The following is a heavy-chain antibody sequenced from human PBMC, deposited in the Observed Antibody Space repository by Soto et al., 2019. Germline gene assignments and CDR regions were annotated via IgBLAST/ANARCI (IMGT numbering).Heavy chain of an antibody. CDR1: GFTFSSYA. CDR2: ISYDGSNK. Sequence: QVQLVESGGGVVQPGRSLRLSCAASGFTFSSYAMHWVRQAPGKGLEWVAVISYDGSNKYYADSVKGRFTISRDNSKNTLYLQMNSLRAEDTAVYYCAGAGYGDLNDDAFDIWGQGTMVTVSS. V-gene: IGHV3-30-3*01. D-gene: IGHD4-17*01. J-gene: IGHJ3*02. CDR3: AGAGYGDLNDDAFDI.